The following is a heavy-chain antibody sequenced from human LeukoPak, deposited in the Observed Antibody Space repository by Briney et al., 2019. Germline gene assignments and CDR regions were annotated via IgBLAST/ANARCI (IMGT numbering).Heavy chain of an antibody. Sequence: GGSLRLSCAASGFIFSSDELNWVRQAPGKGLEGLSYISTSGRNTYYADSVKGRFTISRDNAKHSLYLQMSSLRAEDTAVYYCARDRTMVRGLANYFYGMDVWGQGTTVIVSS. V-gene: IGHV3-48*03. CDR2: ISTSGRNT. CDR1: GFIFSSDE. J-gene: IGHJ6*02. CDR3: ARDRTMVRGLANYFYGMDV. D-gene: IGHD3-10*01.